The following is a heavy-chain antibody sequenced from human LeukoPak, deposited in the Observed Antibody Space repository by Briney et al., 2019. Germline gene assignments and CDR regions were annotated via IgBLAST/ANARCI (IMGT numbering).Heavy chain of an antibody. CDR2: ISSSSSYI. CDR1: GFTFSSYG. J-gene: IGHJ6*04. CDR3: AELGITMIGGV. D-gene: IGHD3-10*02. V-gene: IGHV3-21*01. Sequence: PGGSLRLSCAASGFTFSSYGMHRVRQAPGKGLEWVSSISSSSSYIYYADSVKGRFTISRDNAKNSLYLQMNSLRAEDTAVYYCAELGITMIGGVWGKGTTVTISS.